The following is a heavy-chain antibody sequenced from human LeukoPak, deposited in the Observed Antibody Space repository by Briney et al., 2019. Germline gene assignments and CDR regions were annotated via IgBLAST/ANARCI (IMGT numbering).Heavy chain of an antibody. CDR3: ASSTQQLAENWFDP. J-gene: IGHJ5*02. CDR2: IYTSGST. Sequence: SETLSLTCTVSGGSISSYYWSWVRQPAGKGLEWIGRIYTSGSTNYIPSLKSRVTMSVDTSKNQFSLKLSSVTAADTAVYYCASSTQQLAENWFDPWGQGTLVTVSS. V-gene: IGHV4-4*07. CDR1: GGSISSYY. D-gene: IGHD6-13*01.